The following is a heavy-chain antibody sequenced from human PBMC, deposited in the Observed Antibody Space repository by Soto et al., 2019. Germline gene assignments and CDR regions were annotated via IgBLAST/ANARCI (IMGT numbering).Heavy chain of an antibody. CDR1: GFSFSSYW. CDR2: INSDGTAT. J-gene: IGHJ4*02. V-gene: IGHV3-74*03. Sequence: GGSLRLSCAASGFSFSSYWMHWVRQVPGRGLVWVSGINSDGTATKYADSVKGRFAISRDNANNTLHLQMSSLRAEDTAVYYCARGSGFQAGVHGYWGQGTLVTVSS. CDR3: ARGSGFQAGVHGY. D-gene: IGHD6-25*01.